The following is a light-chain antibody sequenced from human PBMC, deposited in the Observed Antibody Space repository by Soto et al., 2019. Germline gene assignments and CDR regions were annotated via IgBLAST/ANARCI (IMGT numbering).Light chain of an antibody. CDR1: QSVSSY. J-gene: IGKJ4*01. V-gene: IGKV3-11*01. CDR2: DAS. CDR3: QQRSNWPST. Sequence: EIVLTQSPATLSLSPGERATLSCRASQSVSSYLAWYQQKPGQAPRLLIYDASSRATGIPARFSGSGSGTDFTLTITSLEPEAFEVYYCQQRSNWPSTFGGGTKVEI.